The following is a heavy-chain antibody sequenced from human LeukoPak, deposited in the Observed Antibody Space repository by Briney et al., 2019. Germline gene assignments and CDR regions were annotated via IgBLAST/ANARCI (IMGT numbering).Heavy chain of an antibody. D-gene: IGHD3-16*02. Sequence: GGSLRLSCAASGFTFSTYDIHWVRQTTGRGLEWVSAIGTAGDTYYVDSVKGRFTISRENAKNSLYLQMNSLRAGDTAVYYCVRGIVRRVHFDYWGERALVPLSS. CDR1: GFTFSTYD. V-gene: IGHV3-13*01. CDR3: VRGIVRRVHFDY. J-gene: IGHJ4*02. CDR2: IGTAGDT.